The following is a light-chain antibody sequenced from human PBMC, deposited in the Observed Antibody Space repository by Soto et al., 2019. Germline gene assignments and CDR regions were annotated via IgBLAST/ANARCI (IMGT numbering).Light chain of an antibody. V-gene: IGLV2-14*01. CDR2: DVS. CDR1: SSDVGGYNY. Sequence: QSVLNQPASVSGSPGQSITISCTGTSSDVGGYNYVSWYQQHPGKAPKLKIYDVSNRPSGVSNRFSGSKSGNTASLAISGRQAEDGADYYCRSYTSSSTLVVFGGGTKLTVL. CDR3: RSYTSSSTLVV. J-gene: IGLJ2*01.